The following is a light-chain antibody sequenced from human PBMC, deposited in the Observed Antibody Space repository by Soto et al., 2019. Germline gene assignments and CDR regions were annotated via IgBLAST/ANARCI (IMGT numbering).Light chain of an antibody. CDR3: QQRSNWPPIT. CDR2: WAS. V-gene: IGKV4-1*01. J-gene: IGKJ5*01. CDR1: QSVLYSSNNKKY. Sequence: DIVMTQSPDSLAVSLGERATINCKSSQSVLYSSNNKKYLAWYQQKPGQPPKLLIYWASTRESGVPDRFSGSGSGTDFTLTISSLQAEDVAVYYCQQRSNWPPITFGQGTRLEIK.